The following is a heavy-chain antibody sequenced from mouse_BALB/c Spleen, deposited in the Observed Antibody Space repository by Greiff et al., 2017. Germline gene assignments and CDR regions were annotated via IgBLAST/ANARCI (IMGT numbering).Heavy chain of an antibody. CDR3: ARGQYGIPYAMDY. D-gene: IGHD2-10*02. CDR1: GFTFSSYA. CDR2: ISSGGST. V-gene: IGHV5-6-5*01. J-gene: IGHJ4*01. Sequence: DVHLVESGGGLVKPGGSLKLSCAASGFTFSSYAMSWVRQTPEKRLEWVASISSGGSTYYPDSVKGRFTISRDNARNILYLQMSSLRSEDTAMYYCARGQYGIPYAMDYWGQGTSVTVSS.